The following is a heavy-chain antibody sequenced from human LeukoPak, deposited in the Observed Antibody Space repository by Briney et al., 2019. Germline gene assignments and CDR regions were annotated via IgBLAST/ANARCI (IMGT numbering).Heavy chain of an antibody. D-gene: IGHD3-3*01. CDR1: GFTVSSNY. V-gene: IGHV3-53*01. J-gene: IGHJ4*02. CDR2: IYSGGST. Sequence: PGGSLRLSCAASGFTVSSNYMSWVRQAPGKGLEWVSVIYSGGSTYYADSVKGRFTISRDNSKNTLYLQMNSLRAEDTAVYYCAGGDYDFWSGYYTVGYFDYWDQGTLVTVSS. CDR3: AGGDYDFWSGYYTVGYFDY.